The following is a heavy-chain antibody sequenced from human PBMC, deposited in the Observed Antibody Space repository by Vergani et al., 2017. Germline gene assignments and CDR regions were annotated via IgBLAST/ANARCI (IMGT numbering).Heavy chain of an antibody. CDR3: ARMGGYDEGDAFRIGYFDS. Sequence: QVRLQESGPGLVKPSETLSLTCSVSGGSMSGYYWSWIRQPPGKELEWIGYMYHSGSTNYNPSLETRVTISGDTSKNQFSLKLNSVTAADTAVYYCARMGGYDEGDAFRIGYFDSWGPGSLVTVSS. J-gene: IGHJ4*02. V-gene: IGHV4-59*01. CDR1: GGSMSGYY. CDR2: MYHSGST. D-gene: IGHD3-22*01.